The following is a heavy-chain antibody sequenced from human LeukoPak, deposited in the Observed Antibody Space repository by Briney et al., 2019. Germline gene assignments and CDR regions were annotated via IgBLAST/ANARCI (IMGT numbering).Heavy chain of an antibody. CDR3: ARDPSLLSGSSGYHPIGFDP. CDR1: GGSISSYY. J-gene: IGHJ5*02. V-gene: IGHV4-59*01. Sequence: SETLSLTCTVSGGSISSYYWSWIRQPPGKGLEWLGYVYYSGSTNYNPSLKSRVTISVDTSKNQFSLKLSSVTAADTAVYYCARDPSLLSGSSGYHPIGFDPWGQGTLVTVSS. D-gene: IGHD3-22*01. CDR2: VYYSGST.